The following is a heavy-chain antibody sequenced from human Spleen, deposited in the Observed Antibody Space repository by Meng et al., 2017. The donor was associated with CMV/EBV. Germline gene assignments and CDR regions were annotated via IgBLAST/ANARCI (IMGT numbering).Heavy chain of an antibody. D-gene: IGHD3-3*01. CDR1: GFTFGDYA. J-gene: IGHJ6*02. CDR2: IRSKAYGGTT. CDR3: TRVLSGNYDFWSGYLSGASYYYYYYGMDV. Sequence: GGSLRLSCTASGFTFGDYAMSWVRQAPGKGLEWVGFIRSKAYGGTTEYAASVKGRFTISRDDSKSIAYLQMNSLKTEDTAVYYCTRVLSGNYDFWSGYLSGASYYYYYYGMDVWGQGTTVTVSS. V-gene: IGHV3-49*04.